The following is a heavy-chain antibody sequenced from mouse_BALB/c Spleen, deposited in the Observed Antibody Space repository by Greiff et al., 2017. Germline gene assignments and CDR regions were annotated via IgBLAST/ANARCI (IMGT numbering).Heavy chain of an antibody. D-gene: IGHD1-1*01. J-gene: IGHJ2*01. CDR3: ARINLLLRQRHY. Sequence: KESGPGILQPSQTLSLTCSFSGFSLSTYGIGVGWIRQPSGKGLEWLAHIWWNDNKYYNTALKSRLTISKDTSNNQVFLKIASVDTADTATYYCARINLLLRQRHYWGQGTTLTVSS. V-gene: IGHV8-11*01. CDR1: GFSLSTYGIG. CDR2: IWWNDNK.